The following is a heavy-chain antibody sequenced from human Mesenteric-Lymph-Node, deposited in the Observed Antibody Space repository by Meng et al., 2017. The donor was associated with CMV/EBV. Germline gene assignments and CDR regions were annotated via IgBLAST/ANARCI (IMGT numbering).Heavy chain of an antibody. CDR2: IYYSGST. J-gene: IGHJ6*02. V-gene: IGHV4-39*07. CDR1: GGSISSSSYY. CDR3: ARDVWQLVLYYYYYGMDV. Sequence: SETLSLTCTVSGGSISSSSYYWGWIRQPPGKGLEWIGSIYYSGSTYYNPSLKSRVTISVDTSKNQFSLKLSSVTAADTAVYYCARDVWQLVLYYYYYGMDVWGQGTTVTVSS. D-gene: IGHD6-6*01.